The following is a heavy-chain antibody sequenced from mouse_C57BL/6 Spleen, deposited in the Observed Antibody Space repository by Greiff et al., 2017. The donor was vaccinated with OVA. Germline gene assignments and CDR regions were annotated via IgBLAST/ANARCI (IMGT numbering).Heavy chain of an antibody. CDR3: ARDGANWGAWFAY. D-gene: IGHD4-1*01. V-gene: IGHV5-4*01. J-gene: IGHJ3*01. CDR2: ISDGGSYT. CDR1: GFTFSSYA. Sequence: DVHLVESGGGLVKPGGSLKLSCAASGFTFSSYAMSWVRQTPEKRLEWVATISDGGSYTYYPDNVKGRFTISGDNAKNNLYLQMSHLKSEDTAMYYCARDGANWGAWFAYWGQGTLVTVSA.